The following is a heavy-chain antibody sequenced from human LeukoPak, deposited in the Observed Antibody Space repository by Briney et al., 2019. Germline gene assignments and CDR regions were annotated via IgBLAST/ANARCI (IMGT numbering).Heavy chain of an antibody. Sequence: GGSLRLSCAASGLTFSRHGMHWVRQAPGKGLEWVAVIWYDGRSKYYGDSVEGRFTISRDDFENTLYLQMNSLKAEDTAMYFCAKSEAEGGAGDYIDVWGKGTTVTVSS. CDR3: AKSEAEGGAGDYIDV. CDR2: IWYDGRSK. D-gene: IGHD1-14*01. CDR1: GLTFSRHG. V-gene: IGHV3-33*06. J-gene: IGHJ6*03.